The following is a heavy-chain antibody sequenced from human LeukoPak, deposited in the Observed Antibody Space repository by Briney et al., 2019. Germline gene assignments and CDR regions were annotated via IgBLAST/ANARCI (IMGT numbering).Heavy chain of an antibody. CDR3: AKDYYDSSGYYNDAFDM. V-gene: IGHV3-30*18. Sequence: PGGSLRLSCAASGFTFSYCGMHWVRQAPGKGLEWVAVISYDGSNKYYAESVKGRFTISRDNSKNTLYLQMNSLRAEDTAVYYCAKDYYDSSGYYNDAFDMWGQGTMVTAPS. D-gene: IGHD3-22*01. J-gene: IGHJ3*02. CDR1: GFTFSYCG. CDR2: ISYDGSNK.